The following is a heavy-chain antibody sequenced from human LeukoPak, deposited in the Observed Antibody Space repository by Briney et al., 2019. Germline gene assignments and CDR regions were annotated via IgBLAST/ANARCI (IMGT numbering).Heavy chain of an antibody. V-gene: IGHV3-11*04. Sequence: GGSLRLSCAPSGFTFSDFYMSWIRQAPGKGLEWLSYISSSGTTIYYADSVKGRFTISRDNAKNSLYLQMNSLRAEDTAVYYCARDGSITMVRGVIAYWGQGTLVTVSS. D-gene: IGHD3-10*01. J-gene: IGHJ4*02. CDR1: GFTFSDFY. CDR3: ARDGSITMVRGVIAY. CDR2: ISSSGTTI.